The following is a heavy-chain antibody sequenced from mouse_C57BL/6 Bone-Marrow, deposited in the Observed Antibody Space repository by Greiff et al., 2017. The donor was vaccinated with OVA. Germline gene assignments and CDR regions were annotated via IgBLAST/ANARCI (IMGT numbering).Heavy chain of an antibody. Sequence: SGPELVKPGASVKIPCKASGYTFTDYNMDWVKQSHGKSLEWIGDINPNNGGTIYNQKFKGKATLTVDKSSSTAYMELRSLTSEDTAVYYCARRGSSYYWYFDVWGTGTTVTVSS. D-gene: IGHD1-1*01. CDR3: ARRGSSYYWYFDV. V-gene: IGHV1-18*01. CDR1: GYTFTDYN. J-gene: IGHJ1*03. CDR2: INPNNGGT.